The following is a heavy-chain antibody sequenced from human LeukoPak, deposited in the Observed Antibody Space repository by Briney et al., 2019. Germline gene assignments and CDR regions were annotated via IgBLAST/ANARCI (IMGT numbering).Heavy chain of an antibody. CDR2: ISWNSGSI. D-gene: IGHD2-2*01. V-gene: IGHV3-9*01. J-gene: IGHJ4*02. CDR3: AKSVIRVPAATYFDY. CDR1: GFTFDDYA. Sequence: QPGRSLRLSCAASGFTFDDYAMHWVRQAPGKGLEWVSGISWNSGSIGYADSVKGRFTISRDNAKNSLYLQMNSLRAEDTALYHCAKSVIRVPAATYFDYWGQGTLVTVSS.